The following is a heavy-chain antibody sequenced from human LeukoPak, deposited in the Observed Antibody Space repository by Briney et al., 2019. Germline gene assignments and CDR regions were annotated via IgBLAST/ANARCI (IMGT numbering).Heavy chain of an antibody. CDR2: INHSGST. D-gene: IGHD3-10*01. CDR1: GFTFRTSG. CDR3: ARAAYGSGSYYLNLFDY. J-gene: IGHJ4*02. Sequence: GSLRLSCAASGFTFRTSGMNWVRQAPGKGLEWIGEINHSGSTNYNPSLKSRVTISVDTSKNQFSLKLSSVTAADTAVYYCARAAYGSGSYYLNLFDYWGQGTLVTVSS. V-gene: IGHV4-34*01.